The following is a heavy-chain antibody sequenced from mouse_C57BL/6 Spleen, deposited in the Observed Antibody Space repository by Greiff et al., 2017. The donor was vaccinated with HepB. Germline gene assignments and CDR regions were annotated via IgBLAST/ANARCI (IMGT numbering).Heavy chain of an antibody. Sequence: QVQLKQPGAELVKPGASVKMSCKASGYTFTSYWITWVKQRPGQGLEWIGDIYPGSGSTNYNEKFKSKATLTVDTSSSTAYMQLSSLTSEDSAVYYCAREWDYYGSSSYWYFDVWGTGTTVTVSS. D-gene: IGHD1-1*01. CDR1: GYTFTSYW. J-gene: IGHJ1*03. CDR3: AREWDYYGSSSYWYFDV. CDR2: IYPGSGST. V-gene: IGHV1-55*01.